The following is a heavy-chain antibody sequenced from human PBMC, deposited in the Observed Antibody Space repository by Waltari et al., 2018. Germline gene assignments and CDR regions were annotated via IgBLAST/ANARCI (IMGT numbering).Heavy chain of an antibody. CDR2: IKEDGSAK. Sequence: EVQLVESGGDLVQPGGSRRLSCTASGFSFRGYWMSWGRQAPGKGPEWVANIKEDGSAKYYVDSVKGRFTISRDNAKNSLYLQMNNLRVEDTALYYCVGTPHWYYFDYWGPGTLVTVSS. CDR1: GFSFRGYW. D-gene: IGHD2-8*02. CDR3: VGTPHWYYFDY. V-gene: IGHV3-7*01. J-gene: IGHJ4*02.